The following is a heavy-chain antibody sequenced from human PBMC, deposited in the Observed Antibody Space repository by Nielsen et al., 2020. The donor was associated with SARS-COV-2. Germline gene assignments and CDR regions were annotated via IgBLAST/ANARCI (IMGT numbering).Heavy chain of an antibody. J-gene: IGHJ6*02. CDR3: ARDGTYYDFWSGYYTRYYYYGIDV. Sequence: GESLKISCAASGFTFDDYGMSWVRQAPGKGLEWVAVIWYDGSNKYYADSVKGRFTISRDNSKNTLYLQMNSLRAEDTAVYYCARDGTYYDFWSGYYTRYYYYGIDVWGQGTTVTVSS. CDR2: IWYDGSNK. D-gene: IGHD3-3*01. V-gene: IGHV3-33*08. CDR1: GFTFDDYG.